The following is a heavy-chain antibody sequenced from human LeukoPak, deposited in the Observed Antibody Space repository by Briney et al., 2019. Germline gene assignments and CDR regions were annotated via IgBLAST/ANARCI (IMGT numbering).Heavy chain of an antibody. CDR2: IYYSGST. D-gene: IGHD6-13*01. CDR1: GGSISSYY. CDR3: ARRRSSSWNHNWFDP. V-gene: IGHV4-59*08. Sequence: SETLSLTCTVSGGSISSYYWSWIRQPPGKGLEWIGYIYYSGSTNYNPSLKSRVIISVDTSKNQFSLKLSSVTAADTDVYYCARRRSSSWNHNWFDPWGQGTLVTVSS. J-gene: IGHJ5*02.